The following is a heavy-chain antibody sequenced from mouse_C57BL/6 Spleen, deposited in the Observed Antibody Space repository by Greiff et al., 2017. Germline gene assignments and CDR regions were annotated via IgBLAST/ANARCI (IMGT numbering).Heavy chain of an antibody. J-gene: IGHJ4*01. CDR1: GYTFTSYW. V-gene: IGHV1-69*01. Sequence: QVQLQQPGAELVMPGASVKLSCKASGYTFTSYWMHWVKQRPGQGLEWIGEIDPSDSYTNYNQKFKGKSTLTVDKSSSTAYMQLSSLTSEDSAVYYCARSRGFMDYWGQGTSVTVSS. CDR3: ARSRGFMDY. CDR2: IDPSDSYT.